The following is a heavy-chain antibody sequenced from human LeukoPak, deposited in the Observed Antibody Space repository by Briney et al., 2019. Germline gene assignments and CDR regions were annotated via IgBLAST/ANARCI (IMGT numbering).Heavy chain of an antibody. D-gene: IGHD3-9*01. V-gene: IGHV2-5*01. CDR1: GFSLGTSGVG. CDR3: AHRRHDILTGYLNYFDY. J-gene: IGHJ4*02. Sequence: KSGPTLVKPTQTLTLTCTFSGFSLGTSGVGVGWIRQPPGKALEWLALIYWNDDKRYSPSLKSRLTITKDTSKNQVVLTMTNMNPVDTATYYCAHRRHDILTGYLNYFDYWGQGTLVTVSS. CDR2: IYWNDDK.